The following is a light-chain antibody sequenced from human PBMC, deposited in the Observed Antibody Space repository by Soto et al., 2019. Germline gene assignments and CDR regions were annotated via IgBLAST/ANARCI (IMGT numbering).Light chain of an antibody. CDR3: HQYGSSPFT. J-gene: IGKJ3*01. Sequence: EIVLTQSPATLSLSPGEGATLSCGASQSVSSSYLAWYQQKPGLAPRLLIYDASIRATAIPDRFSGSGSRTDFTLTINRLEPEDFALYYCHQYGSSPFTFAPGTKVDIK. V-gene: IGKV3D-20*01. CDR1: QSVSSSY. CDR2: DAS.